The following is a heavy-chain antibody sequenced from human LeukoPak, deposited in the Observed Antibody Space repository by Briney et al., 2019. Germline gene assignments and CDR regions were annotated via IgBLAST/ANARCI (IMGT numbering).Heavy chain of an antibody. CDR3: ARGLRYTILGGDYY. CDR2: INSDGSST. Sequence: GGSLRLSCAASGFTFSSYWMHWVRQAPGKGLVWVSRINSDGSSTSYADSVKGRFTISRDNAKNSLYLQMNSLRAEDTGVYYCARGLRYTILGGDYYWGQGTLLTVSS. CDR1: GFTFSSYW. D-gene: IGHD3-3*01. J-gene: IGHJ4*02. V-gene: IGHV3-74*01.